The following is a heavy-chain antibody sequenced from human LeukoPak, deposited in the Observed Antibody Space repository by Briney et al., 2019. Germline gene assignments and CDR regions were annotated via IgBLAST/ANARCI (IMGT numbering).Heavy chain of an antibody. CDR2: MNPNSGST. V-gene: IGHV1-8*01. Sequence: ASVKVSCKASGYTFTSYDINWVRQATGQGLEWMGWMNPNSGSTGYAQKFQGRVTMTRNTSISTAYMELSSLRSEDTAVYYCARGHRSAVANDYWGQGTLVTVSS. J-gene: IGHJ4*02. CDR3: ARGHRSAVANDY. CDR1: GYTFTSYD. D-gene: IGHD2-21*01.